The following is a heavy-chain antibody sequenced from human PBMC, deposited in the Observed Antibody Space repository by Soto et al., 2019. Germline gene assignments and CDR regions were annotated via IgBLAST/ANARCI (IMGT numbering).Heavy chain of an antibody. D-gene: IGHD2-2*01. CDR1: GGSFSGYY. Sequence: QVQLQQWGAGLLKPSETLSLTCAVYGGSFSGYYRSWIRQPPGKGLEWIGEINHSGSTNYNPSLKSRVTISVDTSKNQFSLKLSSVTAADTAVYYCARGCPPNIVVVPAASTTNWFDPWGQGTLVTVSS. CDR3: ARGCPPNIVVVPAASTTNWFDP. J-gene: IGHJ5*02. CDR2: INHSGST. V-gene: IGHV4-34*01.